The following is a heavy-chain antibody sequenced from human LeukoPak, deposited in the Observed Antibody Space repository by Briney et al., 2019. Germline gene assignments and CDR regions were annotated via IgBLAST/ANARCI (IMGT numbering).Heavy chain of an antibody. CDR3: AREHSSGWAYFDY. CDR1: GYTFTGYY. Sequence: GASVKVSCKASGYTFTGYYKHWVRQAPGQGLEWMGRINPNSGGTNYAQKFQGRVTMTRDTSISTAYMELSRLRSDDTAVYYCAREHSSGWAYFDYWGQGTLVTVSS. J-gene: IGHJ4*02. V-gene: IGHV1-2*06. D-gene: IGHD6-19*01. CDR2: INPNSGGT.